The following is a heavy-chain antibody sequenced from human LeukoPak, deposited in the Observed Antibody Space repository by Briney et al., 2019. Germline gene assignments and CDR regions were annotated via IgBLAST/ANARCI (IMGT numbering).Heavy chain of an antibody. CDR1: GFTFSSYS. Sequence: GGSLRLSCAASGFTFSSYSMNWVRQAPGKGLEWVSSISSSSSYIYYADSVKGRFTISRDNAKNSLYLQMNSLRAEDTAVYYCARDGPSQDGIFAFDIWGQGTMVTVSS. CDR3: ARDGPSQDGIFAFDI. CDR2: ISSSSSYI. J-gene: IGHJ3*02. V-gene: IGHV3-21*01. D-gene: IGHD3-9*01.